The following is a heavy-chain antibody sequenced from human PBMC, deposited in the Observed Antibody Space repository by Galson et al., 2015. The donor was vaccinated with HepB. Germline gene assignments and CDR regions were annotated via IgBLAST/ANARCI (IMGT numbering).Heavy chain of an antibody. Sequence: SVKASCKASGYTFTGYYINWVRQAPGQGLEWMGWINPNSGGTNFAQKFQGWVTMTIDASTNTVYMELARLRSDDTAIYYCARDRQSRFAQGGHYDYGMDVWGQGTTVTVSS. CDR2: INPNSGGT. D-gene: IGHD3-3*01. V-gene: IGHV1-2*04. CDR3: ARDRQSRFAQGGHYDYGMDV. CDR1: GYTFTGYY. J-gene: IGHJ6*02.